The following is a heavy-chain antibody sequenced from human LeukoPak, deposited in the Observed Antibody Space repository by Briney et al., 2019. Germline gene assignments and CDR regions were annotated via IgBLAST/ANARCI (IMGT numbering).Heavy chain of an antibody. Sequence: ASVKVSCKASGYTFTSYGISWVRQAPGQGLEWIGWISAYNGNTNYAQKLQGRVTLTTDTSTSTAYMELRGLRSDDTAVYYCARDRYGDGFAHFDYWGQGALVTVSS. V-gene: IGHV1-18*01. D-gene: IGHD5-24*01. CDR3: ARDRYGDGFAHFDY. CDR2: ISAYNGNT. CDR1: GYTFTSYG. J-gene: IGHJ4*02.